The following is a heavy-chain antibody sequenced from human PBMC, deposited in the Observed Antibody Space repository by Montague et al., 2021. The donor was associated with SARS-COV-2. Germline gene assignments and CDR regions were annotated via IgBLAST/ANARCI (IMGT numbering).Heavy chain of an antibody. D-gene: IGHD3-3*01. CDR1: GGSVSSGSYY. CDR2: IYYSGST. V-gene: IGHV4-61*01. Sequence: SETLSLTCIVSGGSVSSGSYYWSWIRQPPGEGLEWIGYIYYSGSTXYNPSLKSRVTISVDTSKNQFSLKLSSVTAADTAVYYCARDPWRITIFGVVTRYGMDVWGQGTTVTVSS. CDR3: ARDPWRITIFGVVTRYGMDV. J-gene: IGHJ6*02.